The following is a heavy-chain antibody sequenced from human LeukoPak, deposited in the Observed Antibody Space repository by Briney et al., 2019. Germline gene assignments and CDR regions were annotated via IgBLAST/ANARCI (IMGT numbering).Heavy chain of an antibody. D-gene: IGHD6-19*01. CDR1: GFTFSSYA. Sequence: GGSLRLSCAASGFTFSSYAMSWVRQAPGKGLEWVSTISTSGGSTYYADSVKGRFTISRDNSKNTLYLQMNSLRAEDTAVYYCAKDRSQWLVWDKYYFDYWGQGTLVTVPS. CDR2: ISTSGGST. CDR3: AKDRSQWLVWDKYYFDY. J-gene: IGHJ4*02. V-gene: IGHV3-23*01.